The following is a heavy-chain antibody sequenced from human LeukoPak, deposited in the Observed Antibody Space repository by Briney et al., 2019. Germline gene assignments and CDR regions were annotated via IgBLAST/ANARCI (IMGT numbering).Heavy chain of an antibody. CDR3: AISDVDIVATIYYYYYMDV. CDR1: GGTFSSYA. J-gene: IGHJ6*03. Sequence: SVKVSCKASGGTFSSYAISWVRQAPGQGLEWMGGIIPIFGTANYAQKFQGRVTITADESTSTAYMELSSLRSEGTAVYYCAISDVDIVATIYYYYYMDVWGKGTTVTISS. D-gene: IGHD5-12*01. CDR2: IIPIFGTA. V-gene: IGHV1-69*13.